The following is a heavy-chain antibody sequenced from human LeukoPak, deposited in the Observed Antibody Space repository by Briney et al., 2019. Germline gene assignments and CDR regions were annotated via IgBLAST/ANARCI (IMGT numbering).Heavy chain of an antibody. J-gene: IGHJ4*02. CDR3: ARGKGYSYVYGTDY. CDR1: GYTFTSYA. CDR2: IIPIFGTA. V-gene: IGHV1-69*13. Sequence: ASVKVSCKASGYTFTSYAMNWVRQAPGQGLEWMGGIIPIFGTANYAQKFQGRVTITADESTSTAYMELSSLRSEDTAIYYCARGKGYSYVYGTDYWGQETLVTVSS. D-gene: IGHD5-18*01.